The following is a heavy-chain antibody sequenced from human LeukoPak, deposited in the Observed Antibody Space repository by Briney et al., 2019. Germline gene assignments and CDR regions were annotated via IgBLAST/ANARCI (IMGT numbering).Heavy chain of an antibody. D-gene: IGHD3-16*01. CDR2: FDPEDGET. CDR3: VSTHPGGEGYYYGMDV. V-gene: IGHV1-24*01. J-gene: IGHJ6*02. Sequence: ASVKVSCKVSGYTLTELSMHWVRQAPGKGLEWMGGFDPEDGETIYAQKFQGRVTMTEDTSTDTAYMELSSLRSEDTAVYYCVSTHPGGEGYYYGMDVWGQGTTVTVSS. CDR1: GYTLTELS.